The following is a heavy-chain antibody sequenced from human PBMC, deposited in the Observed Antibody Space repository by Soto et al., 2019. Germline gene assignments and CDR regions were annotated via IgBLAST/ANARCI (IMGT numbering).Heavy chain of an antibody. J-gene: IGHJ6*02. D-gene: IGHD3-10*01. V-gene: IGHV3-33*01. Sequence: QVQLVESGGGVVQPGRSLRLSCAASGFTFSRYGMYWVRQAPGKGLEWVAVIWYDGSNKYYADSVKGRFTISRDNSKNTLYLEMNSLRDEDTAVYYCARVQGRWYGSGSYQGMDVWGQGTTVTVSS. CDR1: GFTFSRYG. CDR2: IWYDGSNK. CDR3: ARVQGRWYGSGSYQGMDV.